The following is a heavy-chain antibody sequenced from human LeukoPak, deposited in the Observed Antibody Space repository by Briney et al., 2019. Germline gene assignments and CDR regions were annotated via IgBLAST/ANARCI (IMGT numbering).Heavy chain of an antibody. J-gene: IGHJ4*02. V-gene: IGHV1-69*05. CDR2: IIPIFGTA. Sequence: SVKVSCKASGGTFSSYAISWLRQAPAQGLEWMGRIIPIFGTANYAQKFQGRVTITTDESTSTAYMQLSSLRSEDTAVYYCARHYYDSSGYYLGVDYWGQGTLVTVSS. CDR3: ARHYYDSSGYYLGVDY. CDR1: GGTFSSYA. D-gene: IGHD3-22*01.